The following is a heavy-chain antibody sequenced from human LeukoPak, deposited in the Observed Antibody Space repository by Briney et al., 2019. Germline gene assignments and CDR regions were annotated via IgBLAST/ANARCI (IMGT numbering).Heavy chain of an antibody. CDR3: AKGGYTTCFEP. V-gene: IGHV3-23*01. J-gene: IGHJ5*02. CDR1: GFTFSEYS. D-gene: IGHD2-15*01. Sequence: PGGSLRLSCAASGFTFSEYSMSWVRQAPGKGLEWVSNIRANGRDTYYTDSVKGRFTISRDNSKNTLYLEMNSLRAEDTAVYYCAKGGYTTCFEPWGQGTLVTVSS. CDR2: IRANGRDT.